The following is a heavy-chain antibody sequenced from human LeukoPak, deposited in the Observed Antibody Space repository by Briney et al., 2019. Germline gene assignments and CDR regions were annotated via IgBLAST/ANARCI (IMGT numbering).Heavy chain of an antibody. CDR2: INTNTGNP. Sequence: ASVKVSCKASGYTFTSYAMNWVRQAPGQGLEWMGWINTNTGNPTYAQGFTGRFVFSLDTSVSTAYLQISSLKAEDTAVYYCARDQYDFWSGYVAQPSRTRDYYYYYMDVWGKGTTVTVSS. D-gene: IGHD3-3*01. CDR1: GYTFTSYA. CDR3: ARDQYDFWSGYVAQPSRTRDYYYYYMDV. V-gene: IGHV7-4-1*02. J-gene: IGHJ6*03.